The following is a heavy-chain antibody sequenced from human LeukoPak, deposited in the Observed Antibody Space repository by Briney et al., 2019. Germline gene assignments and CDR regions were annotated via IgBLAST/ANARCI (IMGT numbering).Heavy chain of an antibody. CDR2: IKQDGSEK. D-gene: IGHD3-3*01. CDR1: GFTFSSYW. V-gene: IGHV3-7*01. Sequence: GSLRLSCAASGFTFSSYWMSWVRQAPGKGLEWVANIKQDGSEKYYVDSVKGRFTISRDSAKNSLYLQMNSLRAEDTAVYYCARVPYDFWSGFPLFDPWGQGTLVTVSS. J-gene: IGHJ5*02. CDR3: ARVPYDFWSGFPLFDP.